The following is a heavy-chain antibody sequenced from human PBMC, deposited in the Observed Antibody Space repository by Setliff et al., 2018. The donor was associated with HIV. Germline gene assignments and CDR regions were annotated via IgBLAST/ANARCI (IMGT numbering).Heavy chain of an antibody. CDR3: ARGPYDYFDY. CDR2: IHHSGST. D-gene: IGHD4-17*01. Sequence: SETLSLTCAVYGGSFSGYYWSWIRQPPGKGLEWIGEIHHSGSTNYNPSLKSRVTISVDTSKNQFSLKLSSVTAADTAVYYCARGPYDYFDYWGPGTLVTVSS. CDR1: GGSFSGYY. V-gene: IGHV4-34*01. J-gene: IGHJ4*02.